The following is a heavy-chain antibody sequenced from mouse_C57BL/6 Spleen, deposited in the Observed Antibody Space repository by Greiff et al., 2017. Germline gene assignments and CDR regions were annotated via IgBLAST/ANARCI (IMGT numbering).Heavy chain of an antibody. CDR2: IDPETGGT. Sequence: QVQLQQSGAELVRPGASVTLSCKASGYTFTDYEMHWVKQTPVHGLEWIGAIDPETGGTAYNQKFKGKAILTADKSSSTAYMELRSLTSEDSAVYYCTRQGTGTYWYFDVWGTGTTVTVSS. CDR1: GYTFTDYE. D-gene: IGHD4-1*01. V-gene: IGHV1-15*01. J-gene: IGHJ1*03. CDR3: TRQGTGTYWYFDV.